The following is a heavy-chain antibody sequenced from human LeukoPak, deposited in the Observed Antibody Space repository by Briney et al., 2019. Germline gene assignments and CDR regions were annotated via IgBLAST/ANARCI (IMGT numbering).Heavy chain of an antibody. Sequence: SETLSLTCTVSGYSISTNNYWGWIRQPPGKGLEWIGYIYYSGSTNYNPSLKSRVTISVDTSKNQFSLKLSSVTAADTAVYYCASSTQLWPNWFDPWGQGTLVTVSS. D-gene: IGHD3-10*01. V-gene: IGHV4-61*05. J-gene: IGHJ5*02. CDR2: IYYSGST. CDR3: ASSTQLWPNWFDP. CDR1: GYSISTNNY.